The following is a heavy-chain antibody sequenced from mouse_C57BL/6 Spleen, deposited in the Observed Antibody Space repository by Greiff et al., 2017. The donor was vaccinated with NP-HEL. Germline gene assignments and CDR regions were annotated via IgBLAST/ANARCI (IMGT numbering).Heavy chain of an antibody. CDR3: AREGGYGYFDY. J-gene: IGHJ2*01. V-gene: IGHV1-26*01. D-gene: IGHD3-1*01. CDR2: INPNNGGT. CDR1: GYTFTDYY. Sequence: EVQLQQSGPELVKPGASVKISCKASGYTFTDYYMNWVKQSHGKSLEWIGDINPNNGGTSYNQKFKGKATLTVDKSSSTAYMELRSLTSEDSAVYYCAREGGYGYFDYWGQGTTLTVSS.